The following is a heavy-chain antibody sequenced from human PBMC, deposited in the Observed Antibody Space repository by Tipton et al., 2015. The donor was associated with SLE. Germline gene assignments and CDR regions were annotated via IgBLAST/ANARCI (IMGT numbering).Heavy chain of an antibody. Sequence: QVQLVQSGAEVKKPGSSVKVSCKASGGTFSSYAISWVRQAPGQGLEWMGGIIPIFGTANYAQKFQGRVTITADESTSTAYMELCILRSEYTAVYYCARGNGRHNWNSPFDPWGQGTLVTVSS. V-gene: IGHV1-69*01. J-gene: IGHJ5*02. CDR3: ARGNGRHNWNSPFDP. CDR2: IIPIFGTA. CDR1: GGTFSSYA. D-gene: IGHD1-20*01.